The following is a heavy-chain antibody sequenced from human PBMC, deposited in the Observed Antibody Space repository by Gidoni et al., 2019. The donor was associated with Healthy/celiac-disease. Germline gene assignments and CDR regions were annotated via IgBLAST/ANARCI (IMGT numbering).Heavy chain of an antibody. CDR1: GFTFSSYS. V-gene: IGHV3-21*01. Sequence: EVQLVESGGGLVKPGGSLRLSCAASGFTFSSYSMNWVRQAPGKGLEWVSSISSSSSYIYYADSVKGRFTISRDNAKNSLYLQMNSLRAEDTAVYYCARDKGDYDFWSGYYKTEYGMDVWGQGTTVTVSS. J-gene: IGHJ6*02. CDR2: ISSSSSYI. CDR3: ARDKGDYDFWSGYYKTEYGMDV. D-gene: IGHD3-3*01.